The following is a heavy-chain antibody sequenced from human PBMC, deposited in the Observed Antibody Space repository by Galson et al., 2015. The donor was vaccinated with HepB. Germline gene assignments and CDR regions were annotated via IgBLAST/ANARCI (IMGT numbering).Heavy chain of an antibody. J-gene: IGHJ6*03. V-gene: IGHV3-30*18. CDR3: AKSPSAFGEFYYFYYMDV. CDR2: ISYDGSKK. D-gene: IGHD3-10*01. Sequence: SLRLSCAASGFIFSSYGLHWVRQAPGKGLEGVAVISYDGSKKYYADSVKGRFTISRDNSKNTRYLQMNSLRPEDTAVYFCAKSPSAFGEFYYFYYMDVWGKGTTVTVSS. CDR1: GFIFSSYG.